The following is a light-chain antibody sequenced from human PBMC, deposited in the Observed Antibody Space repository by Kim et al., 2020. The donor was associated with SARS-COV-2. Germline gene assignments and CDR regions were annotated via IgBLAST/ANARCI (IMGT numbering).Light chain of an antibody. CDR3: AAWDDSLNGLV. CDR2: SNN. Sequence: VLTQPPSASGTPGQRVTISCSGSSSNIGSNTVNWYQQLPGTAPKLLIYSNNQRPSGVPDRFSGSKSGTSASLAISGLQSEDEADYYCAAWDDSLNGLVFGGGTQLTVL. V-gene: IGLV1-44*01. J-gene: IGLJ2*01. CDR1: SSNIGSNT.